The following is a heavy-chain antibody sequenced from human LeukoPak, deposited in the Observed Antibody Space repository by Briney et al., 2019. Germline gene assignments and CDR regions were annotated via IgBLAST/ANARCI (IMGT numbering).Heavy chain of an antibody. Sequence: SETLSLTCAVSGSSISSYYWSWIRQPPGKGLEWIGDISNSGTNNYNPSLKSRVTISVDKAKKQVSLRLKSLTAADTAVYFCAGAALTNQYTSGAFHHWGQGTLVTVSS. V-gene: IGHV4-59*01. D-gene: IGHD3-10*01. CDR2: ISNSGTN. J-gene: IGHJ1*01. CDR3: AGAALTNQYTSGAFHH. CDR1: GSSISSYY.